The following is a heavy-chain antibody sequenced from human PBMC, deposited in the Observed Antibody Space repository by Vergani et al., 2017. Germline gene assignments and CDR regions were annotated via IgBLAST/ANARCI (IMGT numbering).Heavy chain of an antibody. Sequence: EVQLVESGGGLVQPGGSLRLSCAASGFTFSSYSMNWVRQAPGKGLEWVSYISSSSSTIYYADSVKGRFTISRDNAKNSLYLQMNSLRAEDSAVYYCERDRYYYGSGSYYNYFDYWGQGTLVTVSS. J-gene: IGHJ4*02. CDR1: GFTFSSYS. D-gene: IGHD3-10*01. V-gene: IGHV3-48*04. CDR3: ERDRYYYGSGSYYNYFDY. CDR2: ISSSSSTI.